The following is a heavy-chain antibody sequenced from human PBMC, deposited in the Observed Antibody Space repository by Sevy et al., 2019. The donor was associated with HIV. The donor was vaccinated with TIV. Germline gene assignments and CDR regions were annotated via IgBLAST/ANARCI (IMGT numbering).Heavy chain of an antibody. CDR2: ISGSGGST. Sequence: GGSLRLSCAASGFTFSSYAMSWVRQAPGKGLEWVSAISGSGGSTYYADSVKGRFTISRDNSKNTLYLQMNSLRAEDTAVYCCAKDFWSGYYPSSDYFDYWGQGTLVTVSS. D-gene: IGHD3-3*01. V-gene: IGHV3-23*01. J-gene: IGHJ4*02. CDR3: AKDFWSGYYPSSDYFDY. CDR1: GFTFSSYA.